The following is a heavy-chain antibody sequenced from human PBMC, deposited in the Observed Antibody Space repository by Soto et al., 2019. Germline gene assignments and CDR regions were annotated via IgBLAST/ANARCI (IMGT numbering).Heavy chain of an antibody. V-gene: IGHV4-59*01. J-gene: IGHJ4*02. CDR1: GGSISSNY. CDR2: IYYNGKN. D-gene: IGHD3-22*01. CDR3: SRGFYDASGYSTPFDC. Sequence: QVQLQESGPGLVKPSETLSLTCTVSGGSISSNYWSWIRQPPGKGLEWLGYIYYNGKNNYNPSLNTRPTISIDTSKTQFSLNLSSVAAADTAVYYCSRGFYDASGYSTPFDCWGQGTLVTVSS.